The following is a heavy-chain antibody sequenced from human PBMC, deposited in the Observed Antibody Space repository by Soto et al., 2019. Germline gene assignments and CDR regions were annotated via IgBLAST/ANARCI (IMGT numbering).Heavy chain of an antibody. CDR3: ARAMRITIFGVVISIGSSGGFDI. CDR1: GYTFTSYG. J-gene: IGHJ3*02. Sequence: ASVKVSCKASGYTFTSYGISWVRQAPGQGLEWMGWISAYNGNTNYAQKLQGRVTMTTDTSTSTAYMELRSLRSDDTAVYYCARAMRITIFGVVISIGSSGGFDIWGQGTMVTVSS. V-gene: IGHV1-18*01. CDR2: ISAYNGNT. D-gene: IGHD3-3*01.